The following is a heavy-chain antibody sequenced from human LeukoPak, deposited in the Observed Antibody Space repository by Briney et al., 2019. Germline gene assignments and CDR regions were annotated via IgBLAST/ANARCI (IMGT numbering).Heavy chain of an antibody. Sequence: SETLSLTCTVSSGSISGYYWSWIRQPPGKGLGWIGSIYHSGSTYYNPSLKSRVTISVDTSKNQFSLKLSSVTAADTAVYYCSRDKTYYDSSGYCIGGYWGQGTLVTVSS. D-gene: IGHD3-22*01. CDR1: SGSISGYY. CDR3: SRDKTYYDSSGYCIGGY. V-gene: IGHV4-38-2*02. CDR2: IYHSGST. J-gene: IGHJ4*02.